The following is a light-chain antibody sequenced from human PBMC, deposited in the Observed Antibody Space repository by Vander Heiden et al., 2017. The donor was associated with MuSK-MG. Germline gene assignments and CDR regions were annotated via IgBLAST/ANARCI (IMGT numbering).Light chain of an antibody. CDR1: QRINDW. J-gene: IGKJ3*01. CDR2: RAS. Sequence: IQMTHSPSTLSASVGDRVTLTCRASQRINDWLAWYQQKPGKAPNLLIYRASTLQSAVPPRLSGSGYGTEFTLTISGRQQDDFAAYYCQQNYSRSPNTFGHGTKLVIK. CDR3: QQNYSRSPNT. V-gene: IGKV1-5*03.